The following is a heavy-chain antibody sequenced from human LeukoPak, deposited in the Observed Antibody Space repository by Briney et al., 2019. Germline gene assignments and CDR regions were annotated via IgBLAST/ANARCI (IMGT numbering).Heavy chain of an antibody. J-gene: IGHJ6*03. D-gene: IGHD2-15*01. V-gene: IGHV3-30*02. CDR2: IRYDGSNK. Sequence: GGSLRLSCAASGFTFSSYGMHWVRQAPGRGLEWVAFIRYDGSNKYYADSVKGRFTISRDNSKNTLYLQMNSLRAEDTAVYYCAKGRRGSYRYYYYYMDVWGKSTTVTVSS. CDR1: GFTFSSYG. CDR3: AKGRRGSYRYYYYYMDV.